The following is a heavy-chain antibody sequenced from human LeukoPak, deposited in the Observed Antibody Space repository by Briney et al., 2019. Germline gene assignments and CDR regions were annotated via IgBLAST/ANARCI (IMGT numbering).Heavy chain of an antibody. CDR1: DGSINTYY. CDR2: IYTGGST. J-gene: IGHJ5*02. V-gene: IGHV4-4*07. D-gene: IGHD3-10*01. CDR3: ARDKYYGSGNYGKYNWFDP. Sequence: SETLSLTCTVSDGSINTYYWSWVRQPAGKGLEWIGHIYTGGSTNYNPSLKSRVTISLDTSKNQFSLKLSSVTAADTAVYYCARDKYYGSGNYGKYNWFDPWGQGALVTVSS.